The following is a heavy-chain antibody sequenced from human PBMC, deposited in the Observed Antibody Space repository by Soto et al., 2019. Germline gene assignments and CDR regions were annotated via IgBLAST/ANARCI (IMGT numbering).Heavy chain of an antibody. D-gene: IGHD5-18*01. CDR1: GYPLSNYA. CDR3: ARDIWSGHSSSPGTYYFDY. Sequence: XPVKVSCKGSGYPLSNYAMQWVRQAPGQRLEWMGWINACNGNTKYSQNFQGRVTITRDTSASSVYMELSSLRSEDTAVYYCARDIWSGHSSSPGTYYFDYWGQGTLVTVSS. V-gene: IGHV1-3*01. CDR2: INACNGNT. J-gene: IGHJ4*02.